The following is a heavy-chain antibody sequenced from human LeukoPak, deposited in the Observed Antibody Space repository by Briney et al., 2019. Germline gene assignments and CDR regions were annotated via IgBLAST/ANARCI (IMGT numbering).Heavy chain of an antibody. CDR3: ARDLFWSGSYNWLDP. Sequence: ASVKVSCKASGYTFTSYTLQWVRQAPGQSLEWMGWINAGNGIIRYSQNFQGRVTITSDTSASTAYMELRNLRSEDTAVYYCARDLFWSGSYNWLDPWGQGTLVTVSS. J-gene: IGHJ5*02. D-gene: IGHD3-3*01. CDR2: INAGNGII. CDR1: GYTFTSYT. V-gene: IGHV1-3*01.